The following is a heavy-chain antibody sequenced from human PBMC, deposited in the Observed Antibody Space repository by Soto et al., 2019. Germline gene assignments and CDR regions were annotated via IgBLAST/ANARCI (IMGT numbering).Heavy chain of an antibody. V-gene: IGHV5-51*01. CDR2: IYPGDSDT. CDR1: GYSFTSYW. D-gene: IGHD3-3*01. CDR3: ARHVFMGNAEEEYYDFWSGYTKRYNWFDP. Sequence: PGESLKISCKGSGYSFTSYWIGWVRQMPGKGLEWMGIIYPGDSDTRYSPSFQGQVTISADKSISTAYLQWSSLKASDTAMYYCARHVFMGNAEEEYYDFWSGYTKRYNWFDPWGQGTLVTAPQ. J-gene: IGHJ5*02.